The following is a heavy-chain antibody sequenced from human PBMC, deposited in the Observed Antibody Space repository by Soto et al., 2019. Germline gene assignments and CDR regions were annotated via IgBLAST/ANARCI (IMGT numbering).Heavy chain of an antibody. CDR2: ISYDGSNK. Sequence: GGSLRLSCAASGFTFSSYAMHWVRQAPGKGLEWVAVISYDGSNKYYANSGKGRFTISRDNSKNTLYLQMNSLRAEDTAVYYCARDGYYYGSGSSPNYYYYGMDVWGQGTTVTVSS. J-gene: IGHJ6*02. CDR1: GFTFSSYA. D-gene: IGHD3-10*01. CDR3: ARDGYYYGSGSSPNYYYYGMDV. V-gene: IGHV3-30-3*01.